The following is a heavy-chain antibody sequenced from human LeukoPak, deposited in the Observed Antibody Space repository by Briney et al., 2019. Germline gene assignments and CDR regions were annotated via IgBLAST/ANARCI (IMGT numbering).Heavy chain of an antibody. D-gene: IGHD3-10*01. V-gene: IGHV4-38-2*02. Sequence: SETLSLTCTVSGYSISTGYYWDWIRQPPGKGLEWIGTFYHGGSTYYNPSLKSRVTISVDTSKNQFSLKLSSVTAADTAVYYCARNLWGYGSGNRDYYYYYYMDVWGKGTTVTISS. CDR2: FYHGGST. CDR1: GYSISTGYY. CDR3: ARNLWGYGSGNRDYYYYYYMDV. J-gene: IGHJ6*03.